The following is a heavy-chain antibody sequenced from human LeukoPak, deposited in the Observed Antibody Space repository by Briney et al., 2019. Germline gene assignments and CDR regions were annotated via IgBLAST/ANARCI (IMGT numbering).Heavy chain of an antibody. V-gene: IGHV3-49*03. Sequence: PGGSLRLSCTASGFTFGDYAMRWFRQAPGKGLEWGGFIRSKAYGGTTDYAASVKGRFTISRDDSKSIAYLQMNSLKTEDTAVYYCTSPLLWFGELSYYFDYWGQGTLVTVSS. CDR1: GFTFGDYA. D-gene: IGHD3-10*01. CDR3: TSPLLWFGELSYYFDY. J-gene: IGHJ4*02. CDR2: IRSKAYGGTT.